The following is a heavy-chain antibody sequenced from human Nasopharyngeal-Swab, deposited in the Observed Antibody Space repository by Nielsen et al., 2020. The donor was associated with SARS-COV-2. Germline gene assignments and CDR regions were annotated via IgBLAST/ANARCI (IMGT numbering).Heavy chain of an antibody. CDR2: IDTDGSTT. D-gene: IGHD2-15*01. Sequence: GGSLRLSCAASGFTFSRYWMHWVRQVPGKGLVWVSRIDTDGSTTDHADSVKGRFTISRDNSKNTLYLQMHSLRADDTAVYYCATPGTRCSGDTCNMWVFDYWGQGTLVTVSS. J-gene: IGHJ4*02. CDR3: ATPGTRCSGDTCNMWVFDY. CDR1: GFTFSRYW. V-gene: IGHV3-74*01.